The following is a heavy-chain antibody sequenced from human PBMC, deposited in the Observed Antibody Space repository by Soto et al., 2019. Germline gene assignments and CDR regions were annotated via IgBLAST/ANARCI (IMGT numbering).Heavy chain of an antibody. D-gene: IGHD2-2*01. CDR1: GGTFNTYA. J-gene: IGHJ6*02. CDR2: IIPVSGTI. Sequence: QVQLVQSGAEVRKPGSSVKVSCKASGGTFNTYAISWVRQAPGEGLEWMGGIIPVSGTINYAQKFQDRLKIMADESTSTAYMELSSLRSEDTAVYYCVREESSYYYYYYGMDVWGQGTTVTVSS. CDR3: VREESSYYYYYYGMDV. V-gene: IGHV1-69*01.